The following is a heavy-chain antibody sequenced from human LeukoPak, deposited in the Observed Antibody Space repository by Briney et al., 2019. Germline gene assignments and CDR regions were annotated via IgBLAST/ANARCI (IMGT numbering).Heavy chain of an antibody. Sequence: SETLSLTCTVSGGSISSSSYYWGWLRQPPGKGLEWIGSIYYSGSTYYNPSLKSRVTISVDTSKNQFSLKLSSVTAADTAVYYCARELVGATAYYFDYWGQGTLVTVSS. CDR3: ARELVGATAYYFDY. J-gene: IGHJ4*02. D-gene: IGHD1-26*01. CDR1: GGSISSSSYY. CDR2: IYYSGST. V-gene: IGHV4-39*07.